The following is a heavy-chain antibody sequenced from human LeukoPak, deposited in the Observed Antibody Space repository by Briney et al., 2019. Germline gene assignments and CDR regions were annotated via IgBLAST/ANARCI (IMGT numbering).Heavy chain of an antibody. CDR1: GFTFDDYG. Sequence: GGSLRLSCAASGFTFDDYGMSWVRQAPGKGLEWLSGINWNGGSTGYADSVKGRFTISRDNAKNTVSLQMNSLRVDDTAVYYCVGDLLIGGGSWSVPSLDSWGQGILVTVSS. V-gene: IGHV3-20*04. CDR3: VGDLLIGGGSWSVPSLDS. J-gene: IGHJ4*02. CDR2: INWNGGST. D-gene: IGHD1-14*01.